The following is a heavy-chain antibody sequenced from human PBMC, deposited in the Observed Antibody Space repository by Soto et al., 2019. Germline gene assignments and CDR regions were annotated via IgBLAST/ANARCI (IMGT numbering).Heavy chain of an antibody. CDR2: INHSGST. D-gene: IGHD3-3*01. Sequence: PSETLSLTCAVYGGSFSGYYWSWIRQPPGKGLEWIGEINHSGSTNYNPSLKSRVTISVDTSKNQFSLKLSSVTAADTAVYYCASRPIFGVAVDYYMDVWGKGTTVTVSS. V-gene: IGHV4-34*01. CDR3: ASRPIFGVAVDYYMDV. J-gene: IGHJ6*03. CDR1: GGSFSGYY.